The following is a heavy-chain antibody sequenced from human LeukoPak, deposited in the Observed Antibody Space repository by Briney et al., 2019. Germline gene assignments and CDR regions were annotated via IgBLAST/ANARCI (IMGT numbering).Heavy chain of an antibody. J-gene: IGHJ4*02. D-gene: IGHD3-10*01. Sequence: PGRSLRLSCAASGFTFSSYAMHWVRQAPGKGLEWVAVISYDGSNKYYADSVKGRFTISRDNSKNTLYLQMNSLRAEDTAVYYCARGRNYYGDWGQGISVTVSS. CDR1: GFTFSSYA. CDR2: ISYDGSNK. CDR3: ARGRNYYGD. V-gene: IGHV3-30-3*01.